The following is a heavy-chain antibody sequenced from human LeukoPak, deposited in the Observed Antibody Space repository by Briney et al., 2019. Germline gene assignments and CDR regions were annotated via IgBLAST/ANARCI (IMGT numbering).Heavy chain of an antibody. CDR2: IIPILGIA. CDR3: ARENSNYVYYFDY. D-gene: IGHD4-11*01. V-gene: IGHV1-69*04. CDR1: GGTFSSYA. J-gene: IGHJ4*02. Sequence: SVKVSCKASGGTFSSYAISWVRQAPGQGLEWMGRIIPILGIANYAQKFQGRVTITADKSTSTAYMELSSLRSEDTAVYYYARENSNYVYYFDYWGQGTLVTVSS.